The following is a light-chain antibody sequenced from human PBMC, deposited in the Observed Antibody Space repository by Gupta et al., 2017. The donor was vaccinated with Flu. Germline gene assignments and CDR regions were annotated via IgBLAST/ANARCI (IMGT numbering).Light chain of an antibody. CDR2: EDS. CDR1: NLGDKY. CDR3: QTWDSTTAV. Sequence: SYEMTQPPSVSVSQGQTASITCSGNNLGDKYVCWYRQRPGQSPVLVMYEDSKRPSGIPERFSGSNSGNTATLTIRGTQAVDEADYYCQTWDSTTAVFGPGTKVTVL. J-gene: IGLJ1*01. V-gene: IGLV3-1*01.